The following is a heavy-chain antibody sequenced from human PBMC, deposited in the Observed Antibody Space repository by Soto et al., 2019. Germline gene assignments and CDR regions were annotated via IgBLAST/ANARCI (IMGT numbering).Heavy chain of an antibody. V-gene: IGHV1-2*02. Sequence: QVQLVQSGAEVKKPGASVKVSCGASGYMFIGFSLHRVRQAPGQGLEWLGWINPKNGDTNYAQKFQGRVTMTRDTSINTVYMELNSLKSDDTAVYYCSNGRRTVGHCSGGSCYDGMDVWGQGTTVTVSS. CDR1: GYMFIGFS. CDR3: SNGRRTVGHCSGGSCYDGMDV. J-gene: IGHJ6*02. D-gene: IGHD2-15*01. CDR2: INPKNGDT.